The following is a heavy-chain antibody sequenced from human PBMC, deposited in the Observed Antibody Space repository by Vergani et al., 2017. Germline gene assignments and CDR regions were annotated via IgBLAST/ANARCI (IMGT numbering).Heavy chain of an antibody. CDR1: GVSFGDYA. Sequence: EVQLVESGGGLVPPGRSLRLSCAASGVSFGDYAMTWVRQAPGKGLEWVAFIRNKAYGGTTEYAASVKGRFTISRDDSKRLAYLQLSGLKTEDTAVYFCSRGRGYRFGYSDYWGQGTLVTVSS. J-gene: IGHJ4*02. CDR3: SRGRGYRFGYSDY. D-gene: IGHD5-18*01. V-gene: IGHV3-49*04. CDR2: IRNKAYGGTT.